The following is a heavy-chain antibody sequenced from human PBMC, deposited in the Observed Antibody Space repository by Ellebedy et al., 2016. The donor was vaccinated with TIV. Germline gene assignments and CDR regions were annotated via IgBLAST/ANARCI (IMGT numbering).Heavy chain of an antibody. J-gene: IGHJ4*02. D-gene: IGHD2-15*01. CDR3: AAEAWWRLDS. CDR2: INPLGSQK. Sequence: GESLKISCVDSGPIFSHNWMSWVRQAPGKGLEWVAKINPLGSQKSYVDSVKGRFTISRDNAENSLFLEMNSLRVEDTAVYYYAAEAWWRLDSWGQGTLVTVSS. CDR1: GPIFSHNW. V-gene: IGHV3-7*01.